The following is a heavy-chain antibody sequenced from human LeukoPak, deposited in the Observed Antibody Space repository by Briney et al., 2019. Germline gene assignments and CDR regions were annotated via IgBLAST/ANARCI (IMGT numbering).Heavy chain of an antibody. CDR1: GFPFIDFA. D-gene: IGHD4-17*01. V-gene: IGHV3-23*01. J-gene: IGHJ3*02. Sequence: GSLLLSLPASGFPFIDFAMMGLRQPPGKGPGWVAAIRGGGGGAFYADSVRGRFTISRDNSKNTLFLQMNSLRAEDTAVYYCARDPNGDYVGAFDMWGPGTTVTVSS. CDR2: IRGGGGGA. CDR3: ARDPNGDYVGAFDM.